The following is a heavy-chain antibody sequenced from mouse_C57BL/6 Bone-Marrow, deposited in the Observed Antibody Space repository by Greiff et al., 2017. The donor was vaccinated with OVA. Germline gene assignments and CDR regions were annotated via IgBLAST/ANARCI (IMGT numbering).Heavy chain of an antibody. CDR2: ISNGGGST. V-gene: IGHV5-12*01. J-gene: IGHJ1*03. CDR1: GFTFSDYY. Sequence: EVMLVESGGGLVQPGGSLKLSCAASGFTFSDYYMYWVRQTPEKRLEWVAYISNGGGSTYYPDTVKGRFTISRDNAKNTLYLQMSRLKSEDTAMYYFARRLYYGSYWYFDVWGTGTTVTVSS. D-gene: IGHD1-1*01. CDR3: ARRLYYGSYWYFDV.